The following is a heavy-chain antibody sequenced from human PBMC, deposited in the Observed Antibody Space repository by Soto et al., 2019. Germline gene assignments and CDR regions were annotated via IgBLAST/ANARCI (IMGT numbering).Heavy chain of an antibody. Sequence: ASVKVSCKASGYTFTSYYMHWVRQAPGQGLEWMGIINPSGGSTSYAQKFQGRVTMTRDTATSTVYMGLSSLRSEDTAVYFCARDGIMITFGGVIVIPNYYYGMDVWGQGTTVTVSS. V-gene: IGHV1-46*01. CDR1: GYTFTSYY. D-gene: IGHD3-16*02. CDR2: INPSGGST. CDR3: ARDGIMITFGGVIVIPNYYYGMDV. J-gene: IGHJ6*02.